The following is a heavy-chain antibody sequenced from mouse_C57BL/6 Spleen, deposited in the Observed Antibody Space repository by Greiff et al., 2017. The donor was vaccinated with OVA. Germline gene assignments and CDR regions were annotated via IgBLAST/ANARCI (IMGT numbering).Heavy chain of an antibody. Sequence: QVQLQQPGTELVKPGASVKLSCKASGYTFTSYWMHWVKQRPGQGLEWIGNINPSNGGTNYNEKFKSKATLTVDKSSSTAYMQLSSLTSEDAAVYYCARGGWLLQYFDYWGQGTTLTVSS. CDR2: INPSNGGT. CDR1: GYTFTSYW. CDR3: ARGGWLLQYFDY. V-gene: IGHV1-53*01. D-gene: IGHD2-3*01. J-gene: IGHJ2*01.